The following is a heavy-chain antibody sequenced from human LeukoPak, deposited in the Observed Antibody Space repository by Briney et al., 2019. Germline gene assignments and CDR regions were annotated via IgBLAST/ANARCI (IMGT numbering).Heavy chain of an antibody. J-gene: IGHJ4*02. CDR2: INSDGSST. D-gene: IGHD4-17*01. CDR1: GFTFSSYW. Sequence: GGSLRLSCAASGFTFSSYWVHWVRQAPGKGLVWVSRINSDGSSTSYADSVKGRFTISRDNAKNTLYLQMNSLRAEDTAVYYCARDPYGDNYFDYWGQGTLVTVSS. V-gene: IGHV3-74*01. CDR3: ARDPYGDNYFDY.